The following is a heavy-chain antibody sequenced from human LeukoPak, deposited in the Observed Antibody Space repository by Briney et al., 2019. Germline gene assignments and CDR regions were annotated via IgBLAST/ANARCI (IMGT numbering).Heavy chain of an antibody. CDR2: IIPIFGTA. D-gene: IGHD3-3*01. CDR3: ARVSDSPPIGVVPWPPPYYYYGMDV. V-gene: IGHV1-69*13. Sequence: ASVKVSCKASGGTFSSYAISWVRQAPGQGLEWMGGIIPIFGTANYAQTFQGRVTITADESTSTAYMELSSLRSEDTAVYYCARVSDSPPIGVVPWPPPYYYYGMDVWGQGTTVTVSS. J-gene: IGHJ6*02. CDR1: GGTFSSYA.